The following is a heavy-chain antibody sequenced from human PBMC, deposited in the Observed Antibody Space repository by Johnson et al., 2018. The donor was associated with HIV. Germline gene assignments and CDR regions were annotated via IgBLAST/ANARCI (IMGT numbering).Heavy chain of an antibody. Sequence: QVQLVESGGGVVQPGRSLRLSCAASGFTFSSYAMHWVRQAPGKGLEWVAVISYDGSNKYFADSVKGRFTISRDNAQNSLSLQMNSLRAEGTVVYYCVKEPRPGIVATDDAFDIWGQGTMVTVSS. J-gene: IGHJ3*02. CDR2: ISYDGSNK. CDR1: GFTFSSYA. D-gene: IGHD5-12*01. V-gene: IGHV3-30*04. CDR3: VKEPRPGIVATDDAFDI.